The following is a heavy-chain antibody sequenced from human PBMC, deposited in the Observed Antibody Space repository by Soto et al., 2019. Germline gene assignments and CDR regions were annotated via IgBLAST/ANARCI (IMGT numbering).Heavy chain of an antibody. D-gene: IGHD5-18*01. CDR1: GFTFSSYA. CDR2: ISYDGSNK. CDR3: ARNVDTAMAKGYFDY. V-gene: IGHV3-30-3*01. J-gene: IGHJ4*02. Sequence: QVQLVESGGGVIQPGRSLRLSCAASGFTFSSYAMHWVRQAPGKGLEWMAVISYDGSNKYYADSVKGRFTISRDNFKNTLYLQMNSLRAEDTAVYYCARNVDTAMAKGYFDYWGQGTLVTVSS.